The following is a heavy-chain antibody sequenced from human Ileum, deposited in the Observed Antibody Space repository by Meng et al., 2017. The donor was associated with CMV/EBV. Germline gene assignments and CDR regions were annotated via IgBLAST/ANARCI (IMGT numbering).Heavy chain of an antibody. J-gene: IGHJ4*02. Sequence: GESLKISCAASGFSLTHYWMHWVRQAPGTGLVWVSRLDTDGTTTNYADFVMGRFTISRDNTKNTLYLQMNSLRAEDTAVYYCVRDLSGPDYWGQGTLVTGAS. CDR3: VRDLSGPDY. V-gene: IGHV3-74*01. CDR2: LDTDGTTT. CDR1: GFSLTHYW.